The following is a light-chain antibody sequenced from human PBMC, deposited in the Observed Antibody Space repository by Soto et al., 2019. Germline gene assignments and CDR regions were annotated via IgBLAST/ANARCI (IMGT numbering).Light chain of an antibody. Sequence: DVVMTQSPLSLPVTLGQPASISCTSSQSLEYSDGKTYLNWFLQRPGQSPRRLIYKVSNRDSGVPDRFSGSGSGTDFTLKISRVEAEDAGIYYCMHGGHWPWTFGQGTKVDIK. J-gene: IGKJ1*01. CDR1: QSLEYSDGKTY. V-gene: IGKV2-30*01. CDR3: MHGGHWPWT. CDR2: KVS.